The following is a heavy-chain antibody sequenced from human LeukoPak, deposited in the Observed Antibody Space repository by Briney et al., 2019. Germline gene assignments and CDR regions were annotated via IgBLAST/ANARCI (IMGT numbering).Heavy chain of an antibody. V-gene: IGHV4-30-2*01. D-gene: IGHD2-15*01. CDR3: ARLGGSQNYFDY. CDR2: IYHSGST. J-gene: IGHJ4*02. CDR1: GGSISSGGYS. Sequence: PSQTPSLTCAVSGGSISSGGYSWSWIRQPPGKGLEWIGYIYHSGSTYYNPSLKSRVTISVDRSKNQFSLKLSSVTAADTAVYYCARLGGSQNYFDYWGQGTLVTVSS.